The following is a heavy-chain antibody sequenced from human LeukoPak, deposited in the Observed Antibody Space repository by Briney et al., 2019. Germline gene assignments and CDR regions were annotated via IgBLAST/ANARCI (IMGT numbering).Heavy chain of an antibody. CDR2: VSYDGRTT. CDR1: TFSTYS. J-gene: IGHJ4*02. CDR3: ARVNADSSSWPFDY. D-gene: IGHD6-13*01. Sequence: GGSLRLSCAFTFSTYSIHWVRQAPGKGLEWMAVVSYDGRTTFYTDSVRGRFTISRDNSKNTVYLQMNSLRAEDTAVYYCARVNADSSSWPFDYWGQGTLVTVSS. V-gene: IGHV3-30-3*01.